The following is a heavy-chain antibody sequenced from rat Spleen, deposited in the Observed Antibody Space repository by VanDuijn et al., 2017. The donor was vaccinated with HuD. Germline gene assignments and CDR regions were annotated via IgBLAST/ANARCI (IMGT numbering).Heavy chain of an antibody. J-gene: IGHJ4*01. CDR2: ISYDGSKT. Sequence: EVHLVESGGDLVQPGRSMQLSCAASGFTFSDYYMAWVRQAPTKGLEWVATISYDGSKTYYRDSVKGRFIISRDNAKSTLYLQMDSLRSEDTAIYYCTRGVMDAWGQGASVTVSS. CDR1: GFTFSDYY. V-gene: IGHV5-7*01. CDR3: TRGVMDA.